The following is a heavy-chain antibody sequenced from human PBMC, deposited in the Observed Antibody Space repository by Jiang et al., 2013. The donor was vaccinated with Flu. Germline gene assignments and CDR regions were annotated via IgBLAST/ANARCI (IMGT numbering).Heavy chain of an antibody. J-gene: IGHJ6*02. V-gene: IGHV4-59*01. CDR2: IYYSGST. CDR3: ARDGGLGHQGGYYYYGMDV. Sequence: LLKPSETLSLTCTVSGGSISSYYWSWIRQPPGKGLEWIGYIYYSGSTNYNPSLKSRVTISVDTSKNQFSLKLSSVTAADTAVYYCARDGGLGHQGGYYYYGMDVWGQGTTVTVSS. CDR1: GGSISSYY. D-gene: IGHD3-16*01.